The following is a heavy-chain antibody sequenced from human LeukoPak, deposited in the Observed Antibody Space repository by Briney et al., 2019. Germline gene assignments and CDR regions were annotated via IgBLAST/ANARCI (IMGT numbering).Heavy chain of an antibody. Sequence: PSETLSLTCTVSGGSISSNNYHWGWVRQPPGKGLEWIGTIYYSGSTYYNPSLKSRVTISVDTSKNQFSLKLTSVTAADTAVYYCARHLAASRIAVAGMGFWGQGTLVTVSS. CDR3: ARHLAASRIAVAGMGF. D-gene: IGHD6-19*01. V-gene: IGHV4-39*01. J-gene: IGHJ4*02. CDR2: IYYSGST. CDR1: GGSISSNNYH.